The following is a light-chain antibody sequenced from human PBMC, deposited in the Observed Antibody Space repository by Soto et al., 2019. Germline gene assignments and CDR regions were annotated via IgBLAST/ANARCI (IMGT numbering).Light chain of an antibody. CDR2: VNGDGSH. J-gene: IGLJ2*01. CDR1: SGHSPYA. CDR3: QTWGTGIQV. V-gene: IGLV4-69*01. Sequence: QPVLTQSPSASASLGASVKLTCTLSSGHSPYAITWHQQQPEKGPRYLMKVNGDGSHNKGDGIPDRFSGSSSGLERYLTISSLQSEDEADYYCQTWGTGIQVFGGGTKLTVL.